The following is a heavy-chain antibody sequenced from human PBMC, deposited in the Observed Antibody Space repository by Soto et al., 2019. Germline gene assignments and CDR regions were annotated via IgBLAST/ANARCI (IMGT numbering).Heavy chain of an antibody. CDR2: IWYDGSNK. J-gene: IGHJ6*02. D-gene: IGHD6-19*01. CDR1: GFTFSSYG. V-gene: IGHV3-33*01. CDR3: AREEGAVAGNYYYYGMDV. Sequence: QVQLVESGGGVVQPGRSLRLSCAASGFTFSSYGMHWVRQAPGKGLEWVAVIWYDGSNKYYADSVKGRFTISRDNSKNTXXLQMNSLRAEDTAVYYCAREEGAVAGNYYYYGMDVWGQGTTVTVSS.